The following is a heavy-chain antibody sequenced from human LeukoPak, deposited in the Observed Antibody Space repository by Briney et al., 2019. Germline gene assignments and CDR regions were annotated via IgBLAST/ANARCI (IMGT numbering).Heavy chain of an antibody. CDR1: GYSFTSYW. CDR2: IYPGDSDT. CDR3: ARRVAVAGQEDYFDY. Sequence: GESLQISCQGSGYSFTSYWIGWVRQMPGKGLEWMGIIYPGDSDTRYSPSFQGQVTISADKSITTAYLQWSSLKASDTAMYYCARRVAVAGQEDYFDYWGQGTLVTVSS. D-gene: IGHD6-19*01. J-gene: IGHJ4*02. V-gene: IGHV5-51*01.